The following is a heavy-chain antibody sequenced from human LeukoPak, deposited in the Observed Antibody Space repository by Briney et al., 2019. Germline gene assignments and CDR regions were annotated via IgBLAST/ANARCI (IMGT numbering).Heavy chain of an antibody. J-gene: IGHJ3*02. Sequence: ASVKVPCKASGYTFTGYYMHWVRQAPGQGLEWMGWINPNSGGTNYAQKFQGRVTMTRDTSISTAYMELSRLRSDDTAVYYCAIYYYGSGSPDDAFDIWGQGTMVTVSS. CDR2: INPNSGGT. V-gene: IGHV1-2*02. CDR3: AIYYYGSGSPDDAFDI. D-gene: IGHD3-10*01. CDR1: GYTFTGYY.